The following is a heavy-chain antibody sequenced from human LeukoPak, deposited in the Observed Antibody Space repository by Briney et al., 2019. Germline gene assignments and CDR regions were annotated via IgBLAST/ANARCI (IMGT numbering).Heavy chain of an antibody. CDR1: GFTFSSYS. Sequence: GGSLRLSCSASGFTFSSYSMNWVRQAPGKRLEWVSSISSSSSYIYYADSVKGRFTISRDNAKNSLYLQMNSLRAEDTAVYYCARAPWTVSFDYWGQGTLVTVSS. CDR3: ARAPWTVSFDY. D-gene: IGHD3/OR15-3a*01. J-gene: IGHJ4*02. V-gene: IGHV3-21*01. CDR2: ISSSSSYI.